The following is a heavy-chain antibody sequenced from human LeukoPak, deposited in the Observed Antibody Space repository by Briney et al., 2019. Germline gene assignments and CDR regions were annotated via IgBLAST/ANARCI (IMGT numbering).Heavy chain of an antibody. CDR1: GFTCSDYY. Sequence: GGSLRLSCAASGFTCSDYYMSWLGPAPGKGLEWGSYISSSGSTIYYADSVKGRFTISRDNAKNSLYLQMNSLRAEDTAVYYCARGLDHHYYFYYMDVWGKGTTVTVSS. J-gene: IGHJ6*03. CDR2: ISSSGSTI. V-gene: IGHV3-11*04. D-gene: IGHD1-1*01. CDR3: ARGLDHHYYFYYMDV.